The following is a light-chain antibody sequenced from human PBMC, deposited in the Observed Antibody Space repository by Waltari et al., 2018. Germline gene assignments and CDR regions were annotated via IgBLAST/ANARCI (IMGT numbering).Light chain of an antibody. CDR2: GAS. V-gene: IGKV3-20*01. CDR3: QHYLRLPVT. Sequence: EIVLTQPPGTLSLSPGESATLPCRTSQSVTRALAWYQQKPGQAPRLLIYGASNRATGIPDRFSGSGSGTDFSLTISSLEPEDFAVYYCQHYLRLPVTFGQGTKVEVK. CDR1: QSVTRA. J-gene: IGKJ1*01.